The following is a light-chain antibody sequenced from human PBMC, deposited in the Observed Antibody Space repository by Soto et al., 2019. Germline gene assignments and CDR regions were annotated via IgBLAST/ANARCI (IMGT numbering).Light chain of an antibody. J-gene: IGLJ3*02. CDR2: GNN. CDR1: RFNIGAGYD. V-gene: IGLV1-40*01. Sequence: QSVLTQPPSVSGAPGQRVTISCTGSRFNIGAGYDVHWYQQFPGTAPKLLIYGNNNWPSGVPDRLSGSKSGTSASLAITGLQADDEADYYCQSYDSSLSSWVFGGGTKVTVL. CDR3: QSYDSSLSSWV.